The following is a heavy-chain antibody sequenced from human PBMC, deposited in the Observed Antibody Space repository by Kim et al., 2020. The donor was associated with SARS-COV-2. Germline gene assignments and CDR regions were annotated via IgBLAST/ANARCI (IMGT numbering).Heavy chain of an antibody. V-gene: IGHV3-33*06. CDR1: GFTFSSYA. CDR2: IWYDGSNK. D-gene: IGHD6-19*01. Sequence: GGSLRLSCAASGFTFSSYAMHWVRQAPGKGLEWVAVIWYDGSNKYYADSVKGRFTISRDNSKNTLYLQMNSLRAEDTAVYYCAKLPGDSSGVGVHWLNWG. J-gene: IGHJ1*01. CDR3: AKLPGDSSGVGVHWLN.